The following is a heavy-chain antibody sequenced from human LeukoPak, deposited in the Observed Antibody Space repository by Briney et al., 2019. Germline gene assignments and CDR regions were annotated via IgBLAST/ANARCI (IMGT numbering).Heavy chain of an antibody. CDR2: IYTSGST. Sequence: PSETLSLTCTVSGGSLSSYYWSWIRQPAGKGLEWIGRIYTSGSTNYNPSLKSRVTMSVDTSRNQFSLKLNSVTAADTAVYYCAKSNGYGLVDIWGQGTMVTVSS. V-gene: IGHV4-4*07. D-gene: IGHD3-10*01. CDR3: AKSNGYGLVDI. J-gene: IGHJ3*02. CDR1: GGSLSSYY.